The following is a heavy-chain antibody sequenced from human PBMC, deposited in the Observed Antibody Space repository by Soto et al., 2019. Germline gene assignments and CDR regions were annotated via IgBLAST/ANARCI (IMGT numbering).Heavy chain of an antibody. D-gene: IGHD3-16*01. CDR1: GFTFSTYV. V-gene: IGHV3-23*01. J-gene: IGHJ6*03. Sequence: EVQLLESGGGLVQPGGSLRLSCATSGFTFSTYVMNWLRQAPGRGLECVSFISGSGRTTYYADSVKGRFTVSRDNSKNTLYLQMNSLRAEDTALYYCAKFRGPSYSYYYMDVWGKGATVTVSS. CDR3: AKFRGPSYSYYYMDV. CDR2: ISGSGRTT.